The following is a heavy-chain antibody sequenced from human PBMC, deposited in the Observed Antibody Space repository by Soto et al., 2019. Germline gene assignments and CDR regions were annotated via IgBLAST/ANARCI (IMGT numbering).Heavy chain of an antibody. V-gene: IGHV4-39*01. Sequence: SETLSLTSPVSGGSVSSSSYYWGWDRQPPGKGLEWIGSVYYSGSTYYNPSLESRVTISVDKSKNQFSLKLMSLSAADTAVYYCGRLEGLATISYYFDYWGQGALVTVSS. CDR3: GRLEGLATISYYFDY. D-gene: IGHD3-9*01. J-gene: IGHJ4*02. CDR2: VYYSGST. CDR1: GGSVSSSSYY.